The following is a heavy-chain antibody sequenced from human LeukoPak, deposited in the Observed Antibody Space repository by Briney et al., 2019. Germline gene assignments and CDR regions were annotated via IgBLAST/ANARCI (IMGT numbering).Heavy chain of an antibody. Sequence: ASVKVSCKASGYTFTSYDINWVRQAPGQGLEWMGWMNPNSGYTGYAQKFQDRVTITRDTSIGTAYMELSSLRSEDTAVYYCARDYGGNSGWFDPWCQGTLVTVSS. V-gene: IGHV1-8*03. J-gene: IGHJ5*02. CDR3: ARDYGGNSGWFDP. CDR2: MNPNSGYT. CDR1: GYTFTSYD. D-gene: IGHD4-23*01.